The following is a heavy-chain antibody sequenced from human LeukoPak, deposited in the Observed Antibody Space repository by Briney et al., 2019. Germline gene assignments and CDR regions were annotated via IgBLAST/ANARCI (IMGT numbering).Heavy chain of an antibody. V-gene: IGHV3-48*04. Sequence: GGSLRLSCAASGFTFSSYSMNWVRQAPGKGLEWVSYISSSSSAIYYADSVKGRFTISRDNAKNSLYLQMNSLRPEDTALYYCAKGSYDSSGHTMDYWGQGTLVTVSS. CDR3: AKGSYDSSGHTMDY. D-gene: IGHD3-22*01. CDR1: GFTFSSYS. CDR2: ISSSSSAI. J-gene: IGHJ4*02.